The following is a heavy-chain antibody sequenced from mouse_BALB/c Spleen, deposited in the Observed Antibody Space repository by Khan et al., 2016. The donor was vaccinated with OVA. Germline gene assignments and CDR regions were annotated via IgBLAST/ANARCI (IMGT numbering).Heavy chain of an antibody. CDR2: IFPGTGTT. CDR3: ARGHFGNDEFVY. Sequence: QVRLQQSGAELVKPGASVKLSCKTSGYTFTSYWIQWVKQRPGQGLGWIGQIFPGTGTTYYNENFKGKATLTVDTSSSTAYMQLSSLTSEDSAVYYCARGHFGNDEFVYWGQGTLVTVSP. CDR1: GYTFTSYW. D-gene: IGHD2-2*01. V-gene: IGHV1S132*01. J-gene: IGHJ3*01.